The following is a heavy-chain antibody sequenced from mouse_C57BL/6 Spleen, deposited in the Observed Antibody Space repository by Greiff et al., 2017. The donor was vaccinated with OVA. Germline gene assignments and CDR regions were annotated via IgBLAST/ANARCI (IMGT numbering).Heavy chain of an antibody. J-gene: IGHJ4*01. CDR3: ARGGYGRDYAMDY. CDR1: GYTFTSYW. CDR2: IDPSDSET. Sequence: QVQLQQPGAELVRPGSSVKLSCKASGYTFTSYWMHLVKQRPIQGLEWIGNIDPSDSETHYNQKFKDKATLTVDKSSSTAYMQLSSLTAEDSAVYYCARGGYGRDYAMDYWGQGTSVTVSS. V-gene: IGHV1-52*01. D-gene: IGHD1-1*01.